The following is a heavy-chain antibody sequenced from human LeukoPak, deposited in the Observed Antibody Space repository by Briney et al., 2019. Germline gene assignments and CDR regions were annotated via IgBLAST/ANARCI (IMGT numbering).Heavy chain of an antibody. Sequence: SETLSLTCAVYGGSFSGYYWSWIRQPPGKGLEWIGEINHSGSTNYNPSLKSRVTISVDTSKNQFSLKLSSVTAADTAVYYCVRGSSTSCYCYWGQGTLVTVSS. CDR2: INHSGST. V-gene: IGHV4-34*01. J-gene: IGHJ4*02. CDR1: GGSFSGYY. D-gene: IGHD2-2*01. CDR3: VRGSSTSCYCY.